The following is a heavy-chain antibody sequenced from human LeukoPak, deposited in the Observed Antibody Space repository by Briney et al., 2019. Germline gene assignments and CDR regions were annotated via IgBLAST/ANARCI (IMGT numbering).Heavy chain of an antibody. D-gene: IGHD1-26*01. CDR3: ARDSGSYSKASFDY. V-gene: IGHV1-2*06. J-gene: IGHJ4*02. CDR2: INPNSGGT. CDR1: GYTFTGYY. Sequence: ASVKVSCKASGYTFTGYYMHWVRQAPGQGLEWIGRINPNSGGTNYAQKCQGRVTMTRDTSISTAYMELSRLRSDDTAVYYCARDSGSYSKASFDYWGQGTLVTVSS.